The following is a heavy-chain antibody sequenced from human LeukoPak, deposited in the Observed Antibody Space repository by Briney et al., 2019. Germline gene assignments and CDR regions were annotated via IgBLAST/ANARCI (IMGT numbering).Heavy chain of an antibody. CDR1: GFTFSSYE. CDR2: ISSSGSTI. Sequence: GGSLRLSCAASGFTFSSYEMNWVRQAPGKGLEWVSYISSSGSTIYYADSVKGRFTISRDNAKNSLYLQMNSLRAEDTAVYYCAKDCDDYVWGSYRYYYYYYMDVWGKGTTVTVSS. CDR3: AKDCDDYVWGSYRYYYYYYMDV. J-gene: IGHJ6*03. D-gene: IGHD3-16*02. V-gene: IGHV3-48*03.